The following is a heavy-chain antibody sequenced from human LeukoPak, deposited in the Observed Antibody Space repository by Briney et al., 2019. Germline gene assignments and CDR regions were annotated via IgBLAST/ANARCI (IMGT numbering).Heavy chain of an antibody. CDR3: ARDRDDYYDSSGYYYGY. J-gene: IGHJ4*02. Sequence: GGSLRLSCAASGFTFSDYYMSWVRQAPGKGLEWVSYISSSSSTIYYADSVKGRFTISRDNAKNSLYLQMNSLRAEDTAVYYCARDRDDYYDSSGYYYGYWGQGTLVTVSS. CDR1: GFTFSDYY. CDR2: ISSSSSTI. V-gene: IGHV3-11*04. D-gene: IGHD3-22*01.